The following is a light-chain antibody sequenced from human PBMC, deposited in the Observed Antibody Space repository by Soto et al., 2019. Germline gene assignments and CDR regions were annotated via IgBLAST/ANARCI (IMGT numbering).Light chain of an antibody. CDR3: QSYDSTNPVV. CDR1: SGSIASNY. Sequence: NFMLTQPHSVSESPGKTVTISCTHSSGSIASNYVQWYQQRPGSAPTTLIYEDDQRPSGVPDRFSGSIDSSSNSASLTISGLKTEDEADYYCQSYDSTNPVVFGGGTQLTVL. CDR2: EDD. J-gene: IGLJ2*01. V-gene: IGLV6-57*04.